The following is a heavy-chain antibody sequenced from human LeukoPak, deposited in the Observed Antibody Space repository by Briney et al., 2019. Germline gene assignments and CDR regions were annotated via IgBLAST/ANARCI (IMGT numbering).Heavy chain of an antibody. D-gene: IGHD3-22*01. CDR1: GFTFSSYG. Sequence: GGSLRLSCAASGFTFSSYGMSWVRQAPGKGLEWVSAISGSGGSTYYADSVKGRFTISRDNSKNTLYLQMNSLRAEDTAVYYCAKDLRGYYYDSSGYYYPPPFDYWGQGTLVTVSS. CDR2: ISGSGGST. CDR3: AKDLRGYYYDSSGYYYPPPFDY. V-gene: IGHV3-23*01. J-gene: IGHJ4*02.